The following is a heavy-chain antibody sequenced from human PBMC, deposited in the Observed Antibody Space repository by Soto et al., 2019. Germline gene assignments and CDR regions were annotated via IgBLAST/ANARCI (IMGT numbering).Heavy chain of an antibody. V-gene: IGHV1-46*01. Sequence: ASVKVSCKASGYTFTSYYMHWVRQAPGQGLEWMGIINPSGGSTSYAQKFQGRVTMTRDTSTSTVYMELSSLRSEDTAVYYCARGDFLEDIVVMVYAIAPGGPPNYWGQGTLVTVSS. CDR3: ARGDFLEDIVVMVYAIAPGGPPNY. J-gene: IGHJ4*02. CDR1: GYTFTSYY. CDR2: INPSGGST. D-gene: IGHD2-8*01.